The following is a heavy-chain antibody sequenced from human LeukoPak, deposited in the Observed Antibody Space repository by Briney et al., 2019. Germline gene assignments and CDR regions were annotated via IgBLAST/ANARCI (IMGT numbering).Heavy chain of an antibody. CDR2: IYYSGST. J-gene: IGHJ3*02. D-gene: IGHD6-19*01. CDR1: GGSISSYY. V-gene: IGHV4-59*01. CDR3: ARVYIAVAGTRAFDI. Sequence: KPSETLSLTCTVSGGSISSYYWSWIRQPPGKGLEWIGYIYYSGSTNYNPSLKSRVTISRDTSKSQFSLKLSSVTAADTAVYYCARVYIAVAGTRAFDIWGQGTVVIVSS.